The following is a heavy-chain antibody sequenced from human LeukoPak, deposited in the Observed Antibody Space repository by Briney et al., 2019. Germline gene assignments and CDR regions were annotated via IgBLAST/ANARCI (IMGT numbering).Heavy chain of an antibody. CDR3: ARDQGIAVAGTDRIYYYYYGMDV. D-gene: IGHD6-19*01. Sequence: GGSLRLSCAASGFTFSSYGMHWVRQAPGKGLEWVAVIWYDGSNKYYADSVKGRFTISRDNSKNTLYLQMNSLRAEDTAVYYCARDQGIAVAGTDRIYYYYYGMDVWGNGTTVTVSS. CDR1: GFTFSSYG. CDR2: IWYDGSNK. V-gene: IGHV3-33*01. J-gene: IGHJ6*04.